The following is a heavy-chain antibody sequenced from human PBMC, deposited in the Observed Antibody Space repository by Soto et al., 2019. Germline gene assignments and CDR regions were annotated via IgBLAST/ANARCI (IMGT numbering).Heavy chain of an antibody. CDR2: LFYSGGT. D-gene: IGHD1-20*01. J-gene: IGHJ4*02. Sequence: PSETLSLTCSASGDSLSTSNYYWCWNRQPPGKGLEWIGHLFYSGGTYYDPSLKSSVSISVDTSKDEFSLKLTSITAADTAIYLCARRGCGVYLFDSWGQGILVAVSS. V-gene: IGHV4-39*07. CDR1: GDSLSTSNYY. CDR3: ARRGCGVYLFDS.